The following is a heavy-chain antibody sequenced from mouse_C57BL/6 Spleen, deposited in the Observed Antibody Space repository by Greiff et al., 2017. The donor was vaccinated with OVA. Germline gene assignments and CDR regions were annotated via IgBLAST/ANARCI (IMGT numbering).Heavy chain of an antibody. CDR1: GYTFTSYW. V-gene: IGHV1-69*01. J-gene: IGHJ2*01. D-gene: IGHD3-2*02. CDR3: ARWGSSGYFDY. CDR2: IDPSDSYT. Sequence: QVHVKQPGAELVMPGASVKLSCKASGYTFTSYWMHWVKQRPGQGLEWIGEIDPSDSYTNYNQKFKGKSTLTVDKSSSTAYMQLSSLTSEDSAVYYCARWGSSGYFDYWGQGTTLTVSS.